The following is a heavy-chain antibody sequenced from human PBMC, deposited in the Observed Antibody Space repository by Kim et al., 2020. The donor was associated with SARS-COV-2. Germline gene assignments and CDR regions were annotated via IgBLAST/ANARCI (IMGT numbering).Heavy chain of an antibody. CDR2: IYSGGST. J-gene: IGHJ6*03. D-gene: IGHD2-15*01. V-gene: IGHV3-53*01. CDR1: GFTVSGND. CDR3: WATSARGSGIWYFCYDY. Sequence: GGSLRLSCAASGFTVSGNDMHWVRQAPGKGLEWVAVIYSGGSTYCADAVVERCSTFSDNASNTPLHLIKNRRSDDTTAFYFWATSARGSGIWYFCYDY.